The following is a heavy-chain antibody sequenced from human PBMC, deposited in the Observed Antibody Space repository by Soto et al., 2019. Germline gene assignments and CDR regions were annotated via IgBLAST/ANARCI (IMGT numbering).Heavy chain of an antibody. Sequence: QVQLLQSGAEVKKPGSSVKVACKASGGTFSSYAIRWVRPAPGPGLEWLGGIIPIFVTANYAPKFQGRGTITADESTSTADMALSSVSSEDTAVYYCARGWLLLLSAVDIWGQGTMGHVSS. CDR1: GGTFSSYA. CDR2: IIPIFVTA. J-gene: IGHJ3*02. CDR3: ARGWLLLLSAVDI. D-gene: IGHD5-12*01. V-gene: IGHV1-69*12.